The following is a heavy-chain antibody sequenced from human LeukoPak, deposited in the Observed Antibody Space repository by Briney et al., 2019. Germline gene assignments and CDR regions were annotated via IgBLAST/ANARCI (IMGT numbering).Heavy chain of an antibody. CDR1: GGSISSYY. CDR3: ARDRDYGGNFYTFDI. CDR2: IYTSGST. J-gene: IGHJ3*02. D-gene: IGHD4-23*01. Sequence: SETLSLTCTVSGGSISSYYWSWIRQPAGKGLEWIGRIYTSGSTNYNPSLKSRVTMSVGTSKNQFSLKLSSVTAADTAVYYCARDRDYGGNFYTFDIWGQGTMVTVSS. V-gene: IGHV4-4*07.